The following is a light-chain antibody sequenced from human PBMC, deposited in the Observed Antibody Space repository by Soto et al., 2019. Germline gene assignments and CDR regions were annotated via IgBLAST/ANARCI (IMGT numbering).Light chain of an antibody. Sequence: QSALTQPPSASGSPGQSVTISCTGTSSDVGGYNYVSWYQQHPGAAPKLMIYEVVKRTSGVPDRFSGSKSGNTASLTVSGLQAEDESDYYCSSYGGDNNVVFGGGTKLTVL. CDR1: SSDVGGYNY. CDR3: SSYGGDNNVV. V-gene: IGLV2-8*01. CDR2: EVV. J-gene: IGLJ2*01.